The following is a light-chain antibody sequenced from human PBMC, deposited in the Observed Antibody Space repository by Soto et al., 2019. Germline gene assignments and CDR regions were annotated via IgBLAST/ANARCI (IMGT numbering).Light chain of an antibody. CDR3: MQGTHWPPT. Sequence: DVVMTQSPVSLSVTLGQPASISCRSSQSIVYSDGKAYLSWFQQRPGQSPRRLIYKASNRDSGVTDRLSGSGSGTDFTLQIDRVEAEDVGIYYCMQGTHWPPTFGRGTRVEIK. V-gene: IGKV2-30*01. J-gene: IGKJ1*01. CDR2: KAS. CDR1: QSIVYSDGKAY.